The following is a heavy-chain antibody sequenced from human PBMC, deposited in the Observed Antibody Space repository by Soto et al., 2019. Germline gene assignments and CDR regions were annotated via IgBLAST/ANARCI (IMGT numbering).Heavy chain of an antibody. Sequence: ASVKVSCKASGYTFTGYYMHWVRQAPGQGLEWMGWINPNSGGTNYAQKFQGRVTMTRDTSISTAYMELSRLRSDDTAVYYCARDRAESYYYYGMDVWGQGTTVPVS. D-gene: IGHD3-10*01. CDR1: GYTFTGYY. V-gene: IGHV1-2*02. CDR3: ARDRAESYYYYGMDV. J-gene: IGHJ6*02. CDR2: INPNSGGT.